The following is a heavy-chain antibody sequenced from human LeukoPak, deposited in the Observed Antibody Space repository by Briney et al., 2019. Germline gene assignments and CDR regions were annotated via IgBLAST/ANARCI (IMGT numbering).Heavy chain of an antibody. CDR2: IYYSGST. D-gene: IGHD2/OR15-2a*01. J-gene: IGHJ3*02. V-gene: IGHV4-59*08. CDR3: ASVITGMGDDAFDI. CDR1: GGSISSYY. Sequence: SETLSLTCTVSGGSISSYYWSWIRQPPGKGLEWIGYIYYSGSTNYNPSLKSRVTISVDTSKNQFSLKLSSVTAADTAVYYCASVITGMGDDAFDIWGQGTMVTVSS.